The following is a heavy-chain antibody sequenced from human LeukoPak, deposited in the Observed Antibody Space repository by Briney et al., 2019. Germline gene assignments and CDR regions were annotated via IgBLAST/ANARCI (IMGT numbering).Heavy chain of an antibody. J-gene: IGHJ4*02. CDR2: TNYDGSHI. CDR3: ARAPTDDYGDYSFDY. Sequence: GGSLRLSCVASRFTLSSYWMNWVRQAPGKGLVWVARTNYDGSHIDYADSVKGRLTISRDNAKNSLYLQMNSLRAEDTAVYYCARAPTDDYGDYSFDYWGQGTLVTVSS. CDR1: RFTLSSYW. V-gene: IGHV3-74*01. D-gene: IGHD4-17*01.